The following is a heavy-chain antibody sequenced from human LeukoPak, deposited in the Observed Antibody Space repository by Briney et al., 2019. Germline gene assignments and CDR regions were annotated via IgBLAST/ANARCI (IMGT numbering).Heavy chain of an antibody. CDR1: GFTFSSYA. D-gene: IGHD3-3*01. J-gene: IGHJ4*02. CDR3: ARDRWAIFGPFDY. Sequence: PGGSLRLSCAASGFTFSSYAMHWVRQAPGKGLEWVAVISYDGSNKYYADSVKGRFTISRDNSKNTLYLQMNSLRAEDTAVYYCARDRWAIFGPFDYWGQGTLVTVSS. V-gene: IGHV3-30-3*01. CDR2: ISYDGSNK.